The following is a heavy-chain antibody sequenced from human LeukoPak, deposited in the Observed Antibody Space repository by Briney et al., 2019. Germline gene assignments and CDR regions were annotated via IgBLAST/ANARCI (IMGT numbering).Heavy chain of an antibody. J-gene: IGHJ4*02. D-gene: IGHD6-13*01. V-gene: IGHV3-7*01. CDR3: TREAAAGIDY. CDR2: IKQDGSEK. Sequence: PGGSLRLSCAASGFTFSTYWVSWVRQAPGKGLEWVANIKQDGSEKYYLDSVKGRFTISRDNAKNSLYLRMNSLRAEDTAVYFCTREAAAGIDYWGQGTLVTVSS. CDR1: GFTFSTYW.